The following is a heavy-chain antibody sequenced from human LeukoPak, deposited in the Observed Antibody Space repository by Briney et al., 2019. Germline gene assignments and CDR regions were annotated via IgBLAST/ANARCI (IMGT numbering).Heavy chain of an antibody. CDR1: GFTFSSYA. V-gene: IGHV3-23*01. J-gene: IGHJ4*02. Sequence: GGSLRLSCAASGFTFSSYAMSGVRQAPGKGLEWVSAISGSGGSTYYAVSVKGRFTISRDNSKNTVFLQMNTLRTEDTAVYFCAKDKPIDYWGQGTLVTVSS. CDR3: AKDKPIDY. D-gene: IGHD1-14*01. CDR2: ISGSGGST.